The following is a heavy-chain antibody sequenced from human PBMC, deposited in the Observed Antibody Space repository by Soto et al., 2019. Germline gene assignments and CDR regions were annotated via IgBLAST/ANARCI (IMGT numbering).Heavy chain of an antibody. D-gene: IGHD5-18*01. CDR2: IIPIFGTA. Sequence: SVKVSCKASGGTFSSYAISWVRQAPGQGLEWMGGIIPIFGTANYAQKFQGRVTITADESTSTAYMELSSLRSEDTAVYYCASPCLTAYVDTAMSFDYRGQGTLVTGS. V-gene: IGHV1-69*13. CDR1: GGTFSSYA. CDR3: ASPCLTAYVDTAMSFDY. J-gene: IGHJ4*02.